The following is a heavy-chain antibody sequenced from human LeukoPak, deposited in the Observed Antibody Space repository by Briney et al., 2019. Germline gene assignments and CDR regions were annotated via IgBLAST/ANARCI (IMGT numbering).Heavy chain of an antibody. Sequence: GGSLRLSCTCYEFAVSANYMSWVRQAPGMGLEWVSFIHPDGATSYAESVKGRFIISRDNSDNTLYLQINSLRVEDTAVYYCTKATFDHWGQGTMVVVSS. CDR1: EFAVSANY. J-gene: IGHJ3*01. CDR2: IHPDGAT. CDR3: TKATFDH. D-gene: IGHD5-12*01. V-gene: IGHV3-53*01.